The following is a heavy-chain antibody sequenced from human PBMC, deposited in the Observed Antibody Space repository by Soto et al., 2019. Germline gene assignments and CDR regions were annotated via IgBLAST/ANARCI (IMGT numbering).Heavy chain of an antibody. V-gene: IGHV1-2*04. CDR1: GYTFTGYY. CDR2: INPNSGGT. J-gene: IGHJ6*02. Sequence: ASVKVSCKASGYTFTGYYMHWVRQAPGQGLEWMGWINPNSGGTNYAQKFQGWVTMTRDTSISTAYMELSRLRSDDTAVYYCARDWGSSSWDRLNYYYGMDVWGQGTTVTVSS. D-gene: IGHD6-13*01. CDR3: ARDWGSSSWDRLNYYYGMDV.